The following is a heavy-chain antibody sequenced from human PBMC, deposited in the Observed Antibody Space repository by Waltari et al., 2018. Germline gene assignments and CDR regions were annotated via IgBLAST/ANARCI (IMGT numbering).Heavy chain of an antibody. D-gene: IGHD5-12*01. V-gene: IGHV3-73*02. CDR1: GFTFRASS. J-gene: IGHJ4*02. CDR3: TSPGVATFDY. CDR2: IRSKANSYAT. Sequence: EVQLVESGGGVVQPGGSLKLSCAASGFTFRASSMHWVHQASGKGLEWVGRIRSKANSYATAYAASVKGRFTISRDDSKNTAYLQMNSLKTEDTAVYYCTSPGVATFDYWGQGTLVTVSS.